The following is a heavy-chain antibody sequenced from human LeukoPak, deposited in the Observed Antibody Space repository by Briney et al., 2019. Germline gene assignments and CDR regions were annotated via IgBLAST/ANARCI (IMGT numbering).Heavy chain of an antibody. CDR1: GFTFSSFS. CDR2: ISSSSSHK. V-gene: IGHV3-21*01. Sequence: GGSLRLSCAASGFTFSSFSMNWVRQAPGKGLEWVSSISSSSSHKYYADSVKGRFTISRDNAKNSVYLQMNSLRAEDTAVYYCARDADTTISWGQGTLVTVSS. CDR3: ARDADTTIS. D-gene: IGHD5-18*01. J-gene: IGHJ4*02.